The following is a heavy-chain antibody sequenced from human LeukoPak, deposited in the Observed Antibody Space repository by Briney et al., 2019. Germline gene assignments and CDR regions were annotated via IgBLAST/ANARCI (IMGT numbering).Heavy chain of an antibody. D-gene: IGHD5-18*01. CDR2: ISYDGSNK. CDR1: GFTFSSYA. Sequence: GRSLRLSCAASGFTFSSYAMHWVRQAPGKGLEWVAVISYDGSNKYYADSVKGRFTISRDYSKNTLYLQMNSLRAEDTAVYYCARDGRGYSAWDDAFDIWGQGTMVTVSS. J-gene: IGHJ3*02. V-gene: IGHV3-30-3*01. CDR3: ARDGRGYSAWDDAFDI.